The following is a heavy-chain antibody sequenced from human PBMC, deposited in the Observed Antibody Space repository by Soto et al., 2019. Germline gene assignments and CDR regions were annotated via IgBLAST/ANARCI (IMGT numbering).Heavy chain of an antibody. V-gene: IGHV1-69*12. Sequence: QVQLVQSGAEVKKPGSSVKVSSKASRGTFSSYAISWVRQAPGQGLEWMGGIIPILGTANYAQKFQGRVTITADESTSTAYMELSSLRSEDTAVYYCARSWATVTTFLKVSSPFYDYYGMDVWGQGTTVTVSS. CDR1: RGTFSSYA. CDR2: IIPILGTA. J-gene: IGHJ6*02. D-gene: IGHD4-17*01. CDR3: ARSWATVTTFLKVSSPFYDYYGMDV.